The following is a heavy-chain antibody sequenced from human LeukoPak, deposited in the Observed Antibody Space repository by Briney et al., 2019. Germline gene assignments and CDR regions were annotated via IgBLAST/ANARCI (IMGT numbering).Heavy chain of an antibody. V-gene: IGHV5-51*01. D-gene: IGHD1-26*01. CDR3: ARRRDLYSGSYYPFDY. J-gene: IGHJ4*02. CDR1: GDSFNSYW. Sequence: GESLKISCKGSGDSFNSYWIGWVRQMPGKGLKWMGIIYPGDSDARYSPSFQGQVTISADKSISTAYLQWSSLKASDTAMYYCARRRDLYSGSYYPFDYWGQGTLVTVSS. CDR2: IYPGDSDA.